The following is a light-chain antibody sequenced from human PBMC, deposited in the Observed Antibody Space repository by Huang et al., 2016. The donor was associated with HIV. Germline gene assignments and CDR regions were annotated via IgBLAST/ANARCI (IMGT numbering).Light chain of an antibody. CDR3: QQYNNWPPYT. CDR1: QSGSSN. CDR2: GAS. Sequence: EIVMTQSPATLSVSPGERATLSGRASQSGSSNLAWYKQKPGQSPRLLISGASTRATGIPARFRGSGSGTEFTLTISSLQSEDFAVYYCQQYNNWPPYTFGQGTKLEIK. J-gene: IGKJ2*01. V-gene: IGKV3-15*01.